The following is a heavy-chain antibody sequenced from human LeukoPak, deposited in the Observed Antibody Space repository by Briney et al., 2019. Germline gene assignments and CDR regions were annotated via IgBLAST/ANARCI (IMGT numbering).Heavy chain of an antibody. Sequence: GGSLRLSCAASGFTFSSYGMHWVRQAPGKGLEWVSAISGSGDATYYADSVKGRFTISRDNSKNTLFLQMNRLRAEDTAVYYCARHVDTVMVTWVDYWGQGTLITVSS. CDR2: ISGSGDAT. V-gene: IGHV3-23*01. J-gene: IGHJ4*02. CDR1: GFTFSSYG. CDR3: ARHVDTVMVTWVDY. D-gene: IGHD5-18*01.